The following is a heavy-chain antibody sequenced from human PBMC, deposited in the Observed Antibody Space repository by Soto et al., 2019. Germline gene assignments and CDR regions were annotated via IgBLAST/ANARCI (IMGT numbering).Heavy chain of an antibody. CDR3: ARGGRIVDTGIGYYYYHAMDV. CDR1: GYTFTSYY. J-gene: IGHJ6*02. D-gene: IGHD5-18*01. CDR2: FNPTGDTA. V-gene: IGHV1-46*01. Sequence: AASVKVSCKASGYTFTSYYIHWVRQAPGQGLEWVGIFNPTGDTASYAQKLQGRVTMTRDTSTGTAYMELGSLRSEDTAVYYCARGGRIVDTGIGYYYYHAMDVWGQGTTVTVSS.